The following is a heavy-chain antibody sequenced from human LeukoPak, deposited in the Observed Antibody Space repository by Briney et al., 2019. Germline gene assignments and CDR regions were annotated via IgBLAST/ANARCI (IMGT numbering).Heavy chain of an antibody. V-gene: IGHV5-51*01. CDR3: ARTGYTSGWYVGSFDY. Sequence: GESLKISCKGSGYSFTSYWIGWVRQMPVKGLEWMGIIYPGDSDTKYSPSFQGQVTISADKSISTAYLQWSSLKASDTAMYYCARTGYTSGWYVGSFDYWGQGTLVTVSS. J-gene: IGHJ4*02. D-gene: IGHD6-19*01. CDR1: GYSFTSYW. CDR2: IYPGDSDT.